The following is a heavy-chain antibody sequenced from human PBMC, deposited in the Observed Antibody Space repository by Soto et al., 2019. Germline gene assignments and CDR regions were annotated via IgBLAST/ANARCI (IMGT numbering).Heavy chain of an antibody. CDR2: ISGSGGST. D-gene: IGHD3-3*01. J-gene: IGHJ5*02. CDR3: AKDGEYYDFWSGYSLPNWFDP. CDR1: GFTFSSYA. Sequence: EVQLLESGGGLVQPGGSLRLSCAASGFTFSSYAMSWVRQAPGKGLEWVSAISGSGGSTYYADSVKGRFTISRDNTKNTLYLQMNSLRAEDTAVYYCAKDGEYYDFWSGYSLPNWFDPWGQGTLVTVSS. V-gene: IGHV3-23*01.